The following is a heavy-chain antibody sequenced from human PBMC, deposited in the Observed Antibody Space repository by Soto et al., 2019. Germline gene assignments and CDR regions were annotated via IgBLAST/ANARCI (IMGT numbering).Heavy chain of an antibody. J-gene: IGHJ6*02. V-gene: IGHV3-21*01. CDR1: GFTFSSYS. D-gene: IGHD3-3*01. CDR2: ISSSSSSYI. CDR3: ARDREPLWSGYYYYYGMDV. Sequence: PGGSLRLSCVASGFTFSSYSMNWVRQAPGKGLEWVSSISSSSSSYIYYADSVKGRFTISRDNAKNSLYLQMNSLRAEDTAVYYCARDREPLWSGYYYYYGMDVWGQGTTVTVSS.